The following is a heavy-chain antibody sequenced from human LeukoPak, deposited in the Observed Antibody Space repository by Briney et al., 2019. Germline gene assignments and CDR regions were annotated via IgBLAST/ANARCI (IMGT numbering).Heavy chain of an antibody. CDR2: IKQDGSEK. Sequence: GGSLRLSCAASGFTFSSYWMSWVRQAPGKGLEWVANIKQDGSEKYYVDSVKGRFTISRDNAKNSLYLQMNSLRAEDTAVYYCAKEGYYDSSGRYAFDIWGQGTMVTVSS. V-gene: IGHV3-7*01. CDR1: GFTFSSYW. D-gene: IGHD3-22*01. J-gene: IGHJ3*02. CDR3: AKEGYYDSSGRYAFDI.